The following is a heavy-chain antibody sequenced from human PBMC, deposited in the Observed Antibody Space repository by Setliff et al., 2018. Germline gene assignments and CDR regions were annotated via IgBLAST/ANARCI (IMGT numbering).Heavy chain of an antibody. Sequence: LSLTCTVSGGSISSSSYYWGWIRQPPGRGLEWIGSIYYSGSTYYNPSLKSRVTISVDTSKNQFSLKLSSVTAADTAVYYCARDKRQYNFWSGYYGSWGNYFDYWGQGTLVTVSS. CDR3: ARDKRQYNFWSGYYGSWGNYFDY. J-gene: IGHJ4*02. V-gene: IGHV4-39*07. CDR1: GGSISSSSYY. D-gene: IGHD3-3*01. CDR2: IYYSGST.